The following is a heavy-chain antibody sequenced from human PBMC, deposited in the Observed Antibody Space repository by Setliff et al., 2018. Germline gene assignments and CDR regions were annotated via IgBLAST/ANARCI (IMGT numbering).Heavy chain of an antibody. J-gene: IGHJ3*02. CDR2: ISRGGNTI. D-gene: IGHD1-26*01. CDR3: AREVVGAPSAFDI. Sequence: GGSLRLSCAASGFTFSDYYMTWIRQAPGKGLEWVSYISRGGNTIYYADSVKGRFTISRDNARDSLFLQMNTLRAGDTAVYYCAREVVGAPSAFDIWGQGTMVTVSS. V-gene: IGHV3-11*04. CDR1: GFTFSDYY.